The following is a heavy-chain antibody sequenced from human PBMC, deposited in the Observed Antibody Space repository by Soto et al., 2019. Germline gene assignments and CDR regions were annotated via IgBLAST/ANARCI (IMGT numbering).Heavy chain of an antibody. D-gene: IGHD6-19*01. V-gene: IGHV3-11*01. CDR2: ISSSGTTI. Sequence: GGSLRLSCAASGFIFSDYYMSWIRQAPGKGLEWVSHISSSGTTIFYADSVKGRFTISRDNSKNTLYLQMNSLRAEDTAVYYFAKTFTGGWYDFDFCGTGLLVTVSS. CDR3: AKTFTGGWYDFDF. CDR1: GFIFSDYY. J-gene: IGHJ4*02.